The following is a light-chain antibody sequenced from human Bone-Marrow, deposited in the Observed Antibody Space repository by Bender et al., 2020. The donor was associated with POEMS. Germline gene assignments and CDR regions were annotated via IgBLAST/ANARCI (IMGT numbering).Light chain of an antibody. CDR2: GVT. CDR3: ISYTSTSSRV. J-gene: IGLJ3*02. Sequence: QSALTQPASVSGSPGQSITISCTGTSSDVGGYISVSWYQQHPGKVPKLIIYGVTNRPSGVSSRFSGSKSGNTASLTISGLQAADEADYYCISYTSTSSRVFGGGTKLTVL. CDR1: SSDVGGYIS. V-gene: IGLV2-14*01.